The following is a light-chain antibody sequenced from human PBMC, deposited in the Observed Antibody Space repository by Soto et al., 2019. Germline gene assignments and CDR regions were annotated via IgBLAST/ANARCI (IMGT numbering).Light chain of an antibody. V-gene: IGKV3-20*01. CDR1: QTVRNNY. CDR2: DAS. J-gene: IGKJ4*01. Sequence: EFVLTQSPGTLSLSPGERATLSCRASQTVRNNYLAWYQQKPGQAPRLLIYDASSRATGIPDRFSGGGSGTDFTLTISRLEPEDFTVYYFQQFSCYPLTFGGGTKVEIK. CDR3: QQFSCYPLT.